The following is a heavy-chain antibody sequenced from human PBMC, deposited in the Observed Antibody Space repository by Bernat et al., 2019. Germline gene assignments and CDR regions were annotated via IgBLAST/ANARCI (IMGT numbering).Heavy chain of an antibody. D-gene: IGHD3-10*01. Sequence: EVQLVETGGGLIQPGGSLRLSCAASGFTVSSNYMSWVRQAPGKGLEWVSVIYSGGSTYYADSVKGRFTISRDNSKNTLYLQMNSLRAEDTAVYYCARALLVRGVHDAFDIWGQGTMVTVSS. CDR1: GFTVSSNY. J-gene: IGHJ3*02. CDR2: IYSGGST. V-gene: IGHV3-53*02. CDR3: ARALLVRGVHDAFDI.